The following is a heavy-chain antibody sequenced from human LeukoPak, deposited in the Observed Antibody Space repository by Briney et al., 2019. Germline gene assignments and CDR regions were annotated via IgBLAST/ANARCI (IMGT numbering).Heavy chain of an antibody. CDR1: GFTFSSYA. CDR2: ISGSSGST. V-gene: IGHV3-23*01. Sequence: PGGSLRLSCAASGFTFSSYAMSWVRQAPGKGLEWVSSISGSSGSTYYVDAMKGRLTISRDNSKNTLYLQMNSLRAEDTAVYYCARERDYGGNPALDYWGQGTLVTVSS. J-gene: IGHJ4*02. CDR3: ARERDYGGNPALDY. D-gene: IGHD4-23*01.